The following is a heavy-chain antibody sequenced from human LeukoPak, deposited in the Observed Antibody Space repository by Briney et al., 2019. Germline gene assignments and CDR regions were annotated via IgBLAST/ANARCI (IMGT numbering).Heavy chain of an antibody. D-gene: IGHD2-2*03. CDR3: ARLWIVATWFDA. CDR1: NGSMTSDSYY. J-gene: IGHJ5*02. CDR2: IFYSGKT. Sequence: SETLSLTCTVSNGSMTSDSYYWAWVRQPPGKGLEWIGTIFYSGKTYYSASLKSRVTVSLDTSKKNFSLRLSSVTAADTAVYYCARLWIVATWFDAWGQGALVTVSS. V-gene: IGHV4-39*02.